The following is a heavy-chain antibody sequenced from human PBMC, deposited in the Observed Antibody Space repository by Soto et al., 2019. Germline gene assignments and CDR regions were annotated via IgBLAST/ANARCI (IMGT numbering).Heavy chain of an antibody. CDR2: ISGSGGST. V-gene: IGHV3-23*01. CDR1: GFTFSSYA. J-gene: IGHJ4*02. CDR3: AKVSGGYGGKILGHFDY. D-gene: IGHD2-15*01. Sequence: EVQLLESGGGLVQPGGSLRLSCAASGFTFSSYAMSWVRQAPGKGLEWVSAISGSGGSTYYADSVKGRFTISRDNSKNTLYLQMNSLGAEETAVYYCAKVSGGYGGKILGHFDYWGQGTLVTVSS.